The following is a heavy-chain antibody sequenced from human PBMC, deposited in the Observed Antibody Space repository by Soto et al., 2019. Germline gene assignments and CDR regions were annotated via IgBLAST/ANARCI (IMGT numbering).Heavy chain of an antibody. CDR3: ARIAPPDIVATIADY. J-gene: IGHJ4*02. V-gene: IGHV1-18*01. Sequence: ASVKVSCKASGYTFTSYGISWVRQAPGQGLEWMGWIGAYNGNTNYAQKLQGRVTMTTDTSTSTAYMELRSLRSDDTAVYYCARIAPPDIVATIADYWGQGTLVTVSS. CDR2: IGAYNGNT. CDR1: GYTFTSYG. D-gene: IGHD5-12*01.